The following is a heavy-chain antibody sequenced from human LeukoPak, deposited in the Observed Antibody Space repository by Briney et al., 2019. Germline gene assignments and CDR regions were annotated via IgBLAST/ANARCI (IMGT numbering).Heavy chain of an antibody. J-gene: IGHJ4*01. Sequence: GGSLRLSCAASGFTFSNSAMSWVRQAPGKGLEWVSTLSGSGITTYYADSVRGRFTISRENSKNTLYLQMNRLRAEDMAVYYCAKGIYSSGWSYFAYWGHGTLVTVSS. D-gene: IGHD6-19*01. V-gene: IGHV3-23*01. CDR1: GFTFSNSA. CDR2: LSGSGITT. CDR3: AKGIYSSGWSYFAY.